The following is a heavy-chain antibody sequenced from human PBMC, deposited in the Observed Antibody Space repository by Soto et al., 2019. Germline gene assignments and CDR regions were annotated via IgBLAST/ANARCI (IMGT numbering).Heavy chain of an antibody. V-gene: IGHV4-31*03. Sequence: PSETLSHTCTASGGSISSGGYYWSWIRQHPGKGLEWIGYIYYSGSTYYNPSLKSRVTISVDTSKNQFSLKLSSVTAADTAVYYCARFMGYCSGGSCYQNYYFDYWGQGTLVTVSS. D-gene: IGHD2-15*01. CDR3: ARFMGYCSGGSCYQNYYFDY. CDR2: IYYSGST. J-gene: IGHJ4*02. CDR1: GGSISSGGYY.